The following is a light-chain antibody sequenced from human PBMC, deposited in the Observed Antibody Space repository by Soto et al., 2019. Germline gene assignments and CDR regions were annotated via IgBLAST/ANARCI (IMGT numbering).Light chain of an antibody. Sequence: ENVLTQSPGTLSLSPGERATLSCRASQSISSSFLAWYQQKPGQAPRLLIYGVSSRATGIPDRFSGNGSGTNFTLTISRLEPEDVAVYYCQQHGSYPLTFGGGTKVDIK. V-gene: IGKV3-20*01. CDR3: QQHGSYPLT. CDR2: GVS. J-gene: IGKJ4*01. CDR1: QSISSSF.